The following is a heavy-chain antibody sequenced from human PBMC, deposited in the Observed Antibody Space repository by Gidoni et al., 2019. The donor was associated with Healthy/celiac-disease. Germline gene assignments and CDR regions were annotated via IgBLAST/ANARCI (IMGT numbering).Heavy chain of an antibody. CDR2: IIPIFGTA. CDR1: GGMFSSYA. V-gene: IGHV1-69*01. D-gene: IGHD6-19*01. CDR3: ARGGQWLESFDY. J-gene: IGHJ4*02. Sequence: QVQLAQSGAVVTKPGSSVTVSCKAFGGMFSSYAISLVLQAPGQGLEWMGVIIPIFGTANYAQKFQGRVTITADESTSTAYMELSSLRSEDTAVYYCARGGQWLESFDYWGQGTLVTVSS.